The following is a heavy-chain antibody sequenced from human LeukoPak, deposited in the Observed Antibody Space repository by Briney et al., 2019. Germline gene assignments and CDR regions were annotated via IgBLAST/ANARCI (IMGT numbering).Heavy chain of an antibody. J-gene: IGHJ4*02. CDR3: AREEVLSIPSFDY. Sequence: PGGSLRFSCAASGFTFSSYWMHWVRHAPGKGLVWVSRINSDGSSTSYADSVKGRFTISRDNAKNTLYLQTNSLRAEDTAVYYCAREEVLSIPSFDYWGQGTLVTVSS. CDR2: INSDGSST. V-gene: IGHV3-74*01. CDR1: GFTFSSYW. D-gene: IGHD3-10*01.